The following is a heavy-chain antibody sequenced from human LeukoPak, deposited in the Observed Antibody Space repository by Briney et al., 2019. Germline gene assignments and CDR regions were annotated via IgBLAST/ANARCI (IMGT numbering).Heavy chain of an antibody. V-gene: IGHV3-72*01. CDR2: TGNKANSYTT. CDR1: GSTFSDHY. J-gene: IGHJ3*02. Sequence: GALRLSCAASGSTFSDHYMDWVRQAPGKGLEWVGRTGNKANSYTTEYAASVKGRFIISRDDSRNSLYLQMNSLKTEDTALYYCTRGYSTVSIYAFDIWGQGTMVTVSS. D-gene: IGHD6-13*01. CDR3: TRGYSTVSIYAFDI.